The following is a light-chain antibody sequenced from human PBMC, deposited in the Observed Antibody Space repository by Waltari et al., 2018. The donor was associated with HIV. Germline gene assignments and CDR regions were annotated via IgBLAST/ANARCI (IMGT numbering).Light chain of an antibody. CDR2: ATS. CDR3: QKYKSAPFT. V-gene: IGKV1-27*01. J-gene: IGKJ3*01. CDR1: QAINNY. Sequence: DIQMTQSPSSLSASVGDRVTITCRADQAINNYLAWYQQKPGRAPRLLIYATSTLQSGVPARFSGSGSGTDFTLTISGLQPEDVAPYYCQKYKSAPFTFGPGTKVDIK.